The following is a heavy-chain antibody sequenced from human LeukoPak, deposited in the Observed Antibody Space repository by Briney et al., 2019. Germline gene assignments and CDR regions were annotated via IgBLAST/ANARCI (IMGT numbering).Heavy chain of an antibody. D-gene: IGHD3-22*01. CDR2: IYYSGST. J-gene: IGHJ4*02. CDR1: GGSISSGDYY. V-gene: IGHV4-30-4*01. Sequence: PSETLSLTCTVSGGSISSGDYYWSWIRQPPGEGLEWIGYIYYSGSTYYNPSLKSRVTISVDTSKNQFSLKLSSVTAADTAVYYCARVDGSSAVDYWGQGTLVTVSS. CDR3: ARVDGSSAVDY.